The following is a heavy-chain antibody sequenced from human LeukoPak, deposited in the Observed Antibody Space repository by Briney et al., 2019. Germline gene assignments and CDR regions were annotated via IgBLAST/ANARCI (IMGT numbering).Heavy chain of an antibody. Sequence: GASVKVSCKASGGTFSSYAISWVRRAPGQGLEWMGRIIPIFGTANYAQKFQGRVTITTDESTSTAYMELSNLRSEDTAVYYCAREDTAMVGSYWGQGTLVTVSS. CDR3: AREDTAMVGSY. D-gene: IGHD5-18*01. J-gene: IGHJ4*02. V-gene: IGHV1-69*05. CDR1: GGTFSSYA. CDR2: IIPIFGTA.